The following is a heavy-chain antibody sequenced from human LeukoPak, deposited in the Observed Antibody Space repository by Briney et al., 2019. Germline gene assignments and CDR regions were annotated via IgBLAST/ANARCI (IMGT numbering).Heavy chain of an antibody. CDR2: IYYSGST. D-gene: IGHD1-26*01. CDR3: ARGGRATKFNY. Sequence: SEALSLTCTVSGGSVSSGSYYWSWIRQPPGKGLEWIGYIYYSGSTNYNPSLKSRVTISVDTSKNQFSLKLSSVTAADTAVYYCARGGRATKFNYWGQGTLVTVSS. J-gene: IGHJ4*02. V-gene: IGHV4-61*01. CDR1: GGSVSSGSYY.